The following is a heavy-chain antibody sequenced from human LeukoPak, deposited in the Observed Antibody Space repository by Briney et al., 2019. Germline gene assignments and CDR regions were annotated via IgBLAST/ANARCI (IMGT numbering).Heavy chain of an antibody. CDR3: ATGDDSSGYYFID. J-gene: IGHJ4*02. CDR1: GYTLTELS. D-gene: IGHD3-22*01. V-gene: IGHV1-24*01. Sequence: ASVKVSCKVSGYTLTELSMHWVRQAPGKGLEWMGGFDPEDGETIYAQKFQGRVTMTEDTSTDTAYRELSSLRSEDTAVYYCATGDDSSGYYFIDWGQGTLVTVSS. CDR2: FDPEDGET.